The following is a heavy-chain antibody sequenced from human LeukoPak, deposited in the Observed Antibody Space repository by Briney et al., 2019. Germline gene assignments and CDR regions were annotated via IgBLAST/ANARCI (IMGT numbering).Heavy chain of an antibody. Sequence: SETLSLTCTVSGGSISSYYWSWIRQPPGKGLEWIGYIYYSGSTNYNPSLKSRVTISLDTSKNQFPLKLSSVTAADTAVYYCASVGDCSGGSCYDYWGQGTLVTVSS. CDR3: ASVGDCSGGSCYDY. D-gene: IGHD2-15*01. V-gene: IGHV4-59*01. J-gene: IGHJ4*02. CDR1: GGSISSYY. CDR2: IYYSGST.